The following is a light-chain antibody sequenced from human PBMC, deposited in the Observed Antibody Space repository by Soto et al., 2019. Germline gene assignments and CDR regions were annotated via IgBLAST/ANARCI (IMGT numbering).Light chain of an antibody. CDR1: SSDVGGYDY. Sequence: QSALTQPPSASGSPGQSVTISCTGTSSDVGGYDYVSWYQQQSGKAPKLIIYGVTNRPSGVPDRFSGPKSGNTASLTVSGPQAEEEPDPYRRSYAGISNVIFGAGTQLTVL. V-gene: IGLV2-8*01. CDR2: GVT. J-gene: IGLJ2*01. CDR3: RSYAGISNVI.